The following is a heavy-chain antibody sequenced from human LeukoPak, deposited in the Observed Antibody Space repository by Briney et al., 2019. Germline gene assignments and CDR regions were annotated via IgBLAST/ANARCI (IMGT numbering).Heavy chain of an antibody. Sequence: PSETLSLTCIVSGDSIDSGAYYWSWIRQHPGKGLEWIGHIYYSGSTYYDPTLRSRVTISLDTSNNQFSLKLSSVTAADTAVYYCARTSMSPNWFDPWGQGTLVTVSS. CDR1: GDSIDSGAYY. CDR2: IYYSGST. J-gene: IGHJ5*02. CDR3: ARTSMSPNWFDP. V-gene: IGHV4-31*02.